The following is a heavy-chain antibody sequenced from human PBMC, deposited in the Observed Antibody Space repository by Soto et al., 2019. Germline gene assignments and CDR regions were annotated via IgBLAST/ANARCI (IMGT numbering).Heavy chain of an antibody. V-gene: IGHV1-24*01. CDR1: GYTLTELS. J-gene: IGHJ6*02. D-gene: IGHD3-3*01. CDR2: FDPEDGET. CDR3: ATDTRLRFLEWLSRKYYYYYGMDV. Sequence: ASVKVSCKVSGYTLTELSMHWVRQAPGKGLEWMGGFDPEDGETIYAQKFQGRVTMTEDTSTDTAYMELSSLRSEDTAVYYCATDTRLRFLEWLSRKYYYYYGMDVWRQGTTVTVSS.